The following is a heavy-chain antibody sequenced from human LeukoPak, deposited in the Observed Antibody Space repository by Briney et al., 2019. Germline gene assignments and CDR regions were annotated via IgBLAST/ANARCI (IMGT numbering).Heavy chain of an antibody. Sequence: SVKVSFKASGATFSNYASNGVRQAPGQGREWMGGVISIFGTANYAQKFQGRVTITADKSTSTAYMELSSLRSDATAVYYCARAPGYSSNWYKDYWGQGTLVTVSS. CDR2: VISIFGTA. D-gene: IGHD6-13*01. J-gene: IGHJ4*02. CDR3: ARAPGYSSNWYKDY. V-gene: IGHV1-69*06. CDR1: GATFSNYA.